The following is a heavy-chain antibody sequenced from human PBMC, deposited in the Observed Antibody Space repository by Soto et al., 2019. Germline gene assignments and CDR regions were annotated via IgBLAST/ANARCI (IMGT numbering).Heavy chain of an antibody. CDR1: GGSISSYY. Sequence: SETLSLTCTVSGGSISSYYWSWIRQPPGKGLEWIGYIYYSGSTNYNPSLKSRVTISVDTSKNQFSLKLSSVTAADTAVYYCARTIGGSFFDYWGQGTLVTVS. CDR2: IYYSGST. CDR3: ARTIGGSFFDY. D-gene: IGHD5-12*01. V-gene: IGHV4-59*01. J-gene: IGHJ4*02.